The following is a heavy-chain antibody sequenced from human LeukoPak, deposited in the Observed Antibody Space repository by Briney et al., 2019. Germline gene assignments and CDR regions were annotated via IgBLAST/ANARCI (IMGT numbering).Heavy chain of an antibody. CDR2: INPNSGGT. V-gene: IGHV1-2*02. Sequence: ASVKVSCKASGYTFTGYYMHWVRQAPGQGLEWMGWINPNSGGTNYAQKFQGRVTMTRDTSISTAYMELSSLRSEDTAVYYCARTGQPAGRNYYYYGMDVWGQGTTVTVSS. CDR1: GYTFTGYY. D-gene: IGHD2-15*01. J-gene: IGHJ6*02. CDR3: ARTGQPAGRNYYYYGMDV.